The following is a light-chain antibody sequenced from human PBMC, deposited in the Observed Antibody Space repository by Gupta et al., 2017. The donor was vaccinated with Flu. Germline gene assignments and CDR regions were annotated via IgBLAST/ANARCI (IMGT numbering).Light chain of an antibody. V-gene: IGLV3-21*02. CDR1: NIHLKN. Sequence: SFVLTQPPSVSVAPGQTARITCGVDNIHLKNVHWYQHKSGRAPVVVVHDDFHRPSGIPERFSGSTSGYMATLIITNVGAGDEADFFCQVWDTSGQNIVFGGGTKLTVL. CDR2: DDF. CDR3: QVWDTSGQNIV. J-gene: IGLJ2*01.